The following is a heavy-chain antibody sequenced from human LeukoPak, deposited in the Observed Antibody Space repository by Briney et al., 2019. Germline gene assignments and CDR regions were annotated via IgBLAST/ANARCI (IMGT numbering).Heavy chain of an antibody. CDR1: GFTFSSYA. Sequence: GGSLRLSCAASGFTFSSYAMSWVRQAPGKGLEWVSAISGSGGSTYYADSVKGRFTISRDNAKNSLYLQMNSLRAEDTAVYYCARESSSSSFDYWGQGTLVTVSS. V-gene: IGHV3-23*01. J-gene: IGHJ4*02. CDR2: ISGSGGST. D-gene: IGHD6-6*01. CDR3: ARESSSSSFDY.